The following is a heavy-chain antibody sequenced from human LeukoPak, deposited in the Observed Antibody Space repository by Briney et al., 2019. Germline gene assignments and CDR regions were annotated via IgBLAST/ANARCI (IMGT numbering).Heavy chain of an antibody. V-gene: IGHV5-51*01. D-gene: IGHD4-17*01. CDR1: GYSFTSYW. CDR2: IYPGDSDT. J-gene: IGHJ5*02. CDR3: ARPYTVTENWFDP. Sequence: ESLKISCKGSGYSFTSYWIGWVRQMPGKGLEWMGIIYPGDSDTRYSPSFRGQVTISADKSISTAYLQWSSLKASDTALYYCARPYTVTENWFDPWGQGTLVAVSS.